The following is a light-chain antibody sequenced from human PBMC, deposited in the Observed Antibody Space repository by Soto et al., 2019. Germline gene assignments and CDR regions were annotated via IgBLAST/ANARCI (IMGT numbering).Light chain of an antibody. CDR1: QSLSANY. CDR3: QQYASSPGT. Sequence: EVVLTQSPGTLSLSPGERATLSCRASQSLSANYLAWYQQKPGQAPRLLIYGASSRAAGTPDRVRGSGSGTNFPLTINRLEPEDFAVYYCQQYASSPGTFGQGTKVEIK. J-gene: IGKJ1*01. V-gene: IGKV3-20*01. CDR2: GAS.